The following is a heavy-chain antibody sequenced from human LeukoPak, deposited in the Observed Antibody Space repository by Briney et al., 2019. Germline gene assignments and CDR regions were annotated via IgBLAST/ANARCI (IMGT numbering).Heavy chain of an antibody. D-gene: IGHD3-10*01. CDR1: GFTFSSYS. CDR2: ISSSSSTI. Sequence: PGGSLRLSCAASGFTFSSYSMNWVRQAPGKGLEWVSYISSSSSTIYYADSVKGRFTISRDNAKNSLYLQMNSLRAEDTAVYYCARDRRYGSGSGSRYYGMDVWGQGTTVTVSS. CDR3: ARDRRYGSGSGSRYYGMDV. V-gene: IGHV3-48*01. J-gene: IGHJ6*02.